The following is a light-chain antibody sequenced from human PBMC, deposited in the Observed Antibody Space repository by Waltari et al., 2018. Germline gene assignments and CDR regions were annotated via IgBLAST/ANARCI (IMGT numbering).Light chain of an antibody. CDR1: RSIINSHNGQSY. CDR3: QQYHTSPFT. J-gene: IGKJ3*01. V-gene: IGKV4-1*01. Sequence: DIVMAQSPDSLAVSLGERATINCKSSRSIINSHNGQSYLAWYQHKPGQPPKLLIHWASTRESGVPDRFSGSGSGTDFTLTISSLQAEDVAIYYCQQYHTSPFTFGPGTKVDI. CDR2: WAS.